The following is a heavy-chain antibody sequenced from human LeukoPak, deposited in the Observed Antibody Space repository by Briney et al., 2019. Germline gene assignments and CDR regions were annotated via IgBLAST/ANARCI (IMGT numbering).Heavy chain of an antibody. Sequence: GESLKISCEGSGYTFTSYWIAWVRQMPGKGLEWMGIIYPGDSDTRYSPSFQGQVTISADKSISTAYLQWSSLKASDTAMYYCATRYSSGWQHDAFDIWGQGTMVTVSS. CDR2: IYPGDSDT. V-gene: IGHV5-51*01. CDR1: GYTFTSYW. D-gene: IGHD6-19*01. J-gene: IGHJ3*02. CDR3: ATRYSSGWQHDAFDI.